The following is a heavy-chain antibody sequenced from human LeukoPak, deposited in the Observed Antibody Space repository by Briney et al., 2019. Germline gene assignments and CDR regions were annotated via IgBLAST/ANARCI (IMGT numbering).Heavy chain of an antibody. CDR3: ARDLSHCSGGSCYENGY. CDR1: GYTFTSYG. Sequence: GASVKVSCKASGYTFTSYGISWVRQAPGQGLEWMGWISAYNGNTNYAQKLQGRVTMTTDTSTSTAYMELRSLRSDDTAVYYCARDLSHCSGGSCYENGYWGQGTLVTVSS. J-gene: IGHJ4*02. CDR2: ISAYNGNT. D-gene: IGHD2-15*01. V-gene: IGHV1-18*01.